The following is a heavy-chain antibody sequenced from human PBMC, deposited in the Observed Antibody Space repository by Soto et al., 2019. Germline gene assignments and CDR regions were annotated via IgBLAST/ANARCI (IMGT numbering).Heavy chain of an antibody. CDR1: GFTISSYC. CDR3: AKDLSGSYFH. Sequence: GSLRLSCAVSGFTISSYCMQWVRQAPGKGLEWVAVISYDGSNKYYADSVKGRFTISRDNSKNTLYLQMNSLRAEDTAVYYCAKDLSGSYFHWGQGTLVTVS. CDR2: ISYDGSNK. D-gene: IGHD1-26*01. J-gene: IGHJ4*02. V-gene: IGHV3-30*18.